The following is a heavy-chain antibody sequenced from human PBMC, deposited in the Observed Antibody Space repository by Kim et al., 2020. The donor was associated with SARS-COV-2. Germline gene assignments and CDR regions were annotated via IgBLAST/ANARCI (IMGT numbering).Heavy chain of an antibody. V-gene: IGHV3-48*03. CDR3: ARGPNYSPFDY. Sequence: YYAGAIGGRITISRDNDKNSLYLQMNSLGDEDTAVYYCARGPNYSPFDYWGQGTLVTVSS. J-gene: IGHJ4*02. D-gene: IGHD4-4*01.